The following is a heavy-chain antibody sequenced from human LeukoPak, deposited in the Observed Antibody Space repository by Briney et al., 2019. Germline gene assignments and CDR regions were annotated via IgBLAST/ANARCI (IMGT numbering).Heavy chain of an antibody. D-gene: IGHD1-1*01. CDR2: IKVDGTEK. CDR1: GFTFSSYT. V-gene: IGHV3-7*03. J-gene: IGHJ4*02. Sequence: GGSLRLSCATSGFTFSSYTMNWVRQIPGKGLEWVANIKVDGTEKYYVDSVKGRFTISRDNAKNSLSLQMSGLRAEDTAVYYCARDWNGSGTAFDHWGQGTLVTVSS. CDR3: ARDWNGSGTAFDH.